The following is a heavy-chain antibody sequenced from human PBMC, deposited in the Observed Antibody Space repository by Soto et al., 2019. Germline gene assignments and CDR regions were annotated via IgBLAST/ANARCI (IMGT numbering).Heavy chain of an antibody. D-gene: IGHD6-19*01. CDR2: INAGNGNT. Sequence: QVQLVQSGAEVKKPGASVKVSCKASGYTFTSYAMHWVRQAPGQRLEWMGWINAGNGNTKYSQKLQGRVTITRDTSASEAYVELSRLGSGDTAVYCCAREVAGDADFDYWGQGTLVTVSS. CDR3: AREVAGDADFDY. J-gene: IGHJ4*02. CDR1: GYTFTSYA. V-gene: IGHV1-3*01.